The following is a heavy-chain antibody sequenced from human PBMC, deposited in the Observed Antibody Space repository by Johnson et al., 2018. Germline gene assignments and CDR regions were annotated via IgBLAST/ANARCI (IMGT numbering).Heavy chain of an antibody. D-gene: IGHD2-8*01. CDR1: GFTFSSYW. CDR2: INSDGRST. J-gene: IGHJ3*02. CDR3: ARGNGDAFDI. V-gene: IGHV3-74*02. Sequence: QLVESGGGLVQPWGSLRLSCAASGFTFSSYWMHWVRQAPGKGLVWVSRINSDGRSTSHADSVRGRFTISRDNAKNTLYLQMQSLRAEDTAVYDGARGNGDAFDIWGQGTMVTVSS.